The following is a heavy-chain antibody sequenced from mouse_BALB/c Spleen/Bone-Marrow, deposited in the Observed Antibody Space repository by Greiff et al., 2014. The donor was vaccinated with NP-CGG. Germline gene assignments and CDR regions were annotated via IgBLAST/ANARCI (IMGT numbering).Heavy chain of an antibody. CDR3: ARGDYYGSSSFAY. CDR1: GYSFTGYT. CDR2: INPYNGGT. D-gene: IGHD1-1*01. Sequence: VQLKESGPELVKPGASMKISCKASGYSFTGYTMNWVKQSHGKNPEWIGLINPYNGGTSYNQKFKGKATLTVDKSSSTAYMELLSLTSEDSAVYYCARGDYYGSSSFAYWGQGTLVTVSA. J-gene: IGHJ3*01. V-gene: IGHV1-18*01.